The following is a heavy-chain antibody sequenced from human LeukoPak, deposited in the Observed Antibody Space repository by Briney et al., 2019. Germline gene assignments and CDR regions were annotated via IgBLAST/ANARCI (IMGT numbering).Heavy chain of an antibody. J-gene: IGHJ6*03. V-gene: IGHV3-43D*03. D-gene: IGHD1-26*01. CDR3: AKASGSYSSVYYYMDV. Sequence: PGGSLRLSCAASGFTFDDYAMYWVRQAPGKGLEWVSLISWDGGSTYYADSVKGRFTISRDNSKNSLYLQMNSLRAEDTALYHCAKASGSYSSVYYYMDVWGKGTTVTVSS. CDR1: GFTFDDYA. CDR2: ISWDGGST.